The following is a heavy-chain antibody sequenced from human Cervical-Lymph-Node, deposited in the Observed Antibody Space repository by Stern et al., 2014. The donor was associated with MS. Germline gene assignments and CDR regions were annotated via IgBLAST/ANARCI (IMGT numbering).Heavy chain of an antibody. V-gene: IGHV7-4-1*02. CDR3: AREVGLGSSRALDY. CDR1: GHTFTDYA. CDR2: INTNTGNP. D-gene: IGHD1-26*01. J-gene: IGHJ4*02. Sequence: QVQLVQSGSELKNPGASVTVSCTTSGHTFTDYAIDWVRQAPGQGLEWLGWINTNTGNPTYAQDFIGRFVLSLDTSVSTAFLQINSLKAEDTAMYYCAREVGLGSSRALDYWGQGTLVTVSS.